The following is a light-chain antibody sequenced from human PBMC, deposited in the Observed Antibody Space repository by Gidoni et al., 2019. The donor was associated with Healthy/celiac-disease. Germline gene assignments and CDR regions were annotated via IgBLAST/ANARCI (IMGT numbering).Light chain of an antibody. CDR1: QRISSW. V-gene: IGKV1-5*03. CDR3: QQYNSYSGYT. Sequence: DIQMTQSPSTLSASVGDRVTIPCRASQRISSWLAWYQQKPGKAPKLLIYKASSLESGVPSRFSGSGGGTEFTLTISSLQPDDFATYYCQQYNSYSGYTFXQXTKLEIK. J-gene: IGKJ2*01. CDR2: KAS.